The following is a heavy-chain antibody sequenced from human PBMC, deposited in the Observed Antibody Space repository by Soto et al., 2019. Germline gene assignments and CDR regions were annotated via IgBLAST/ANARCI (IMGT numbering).Heavy chain of an antibody. Sequence: LRLSCAASGFTFSSYAMSWVRQAPGKGLEWVSAISGSGGSTYYADSVKGRFTISRDNSKNTLYLQMNSLRAEDTAVYYCAKDQYYTSGWYSSRYYYGMDVWGQGTTVTVSS. CDR3: AKDQYYTSGWYSSRYYYGMDV. CDR1: GFTFSSYA. D-gene: IGHD6-19*01. J-gene: IGHJ6*02. V-gene: IGHV3-23*01. CDR2: ISGSGGST.